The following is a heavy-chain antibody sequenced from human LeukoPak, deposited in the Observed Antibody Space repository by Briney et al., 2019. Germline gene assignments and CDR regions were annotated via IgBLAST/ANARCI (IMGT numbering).Heavy chain of an antibody. Sequence: GGSLRLSCAASGFTFSDYYMSWIRQAPGKGLEWVSYISRSGSTIYYADSVKGRFTISRDNAKNSLYLQMNSLRAEDTAVYYCASWGTVTTDYYYGMDVWGQGTTVTVSS. CDR1: GFTFSDYY. CDR2: ISRSGSTI. V-gene: IGHV3-11*04. J-gene: IGHJ6*02. D-gene: IGHD4-11*01. CDR3: ASWGTVTTDYYYGMDV.